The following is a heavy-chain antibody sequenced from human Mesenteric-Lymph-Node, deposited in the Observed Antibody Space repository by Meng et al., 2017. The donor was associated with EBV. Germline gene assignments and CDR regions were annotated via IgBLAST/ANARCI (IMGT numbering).Heavy chain of an antibody. J-gene: IGHJ4*02. Sequence: QVRLAESGGGLVKPGGSLRLSCADSGFTFSEYYMSWIRQAPGKGLEWISYISGSDTTIYYADSVKGRFTISRDNANNSLYLQMNSLRAEDTAVYYCARDKWAGEVVTAIGYWGQGTLVTVSS. V-gene: IGHV3-11*01. D-gene: IGHD2-21*02. CDR2: ISGSDTTI. CDR3: ARDKWAGEVVTAIGY. CDR1: GFTFSEYY.